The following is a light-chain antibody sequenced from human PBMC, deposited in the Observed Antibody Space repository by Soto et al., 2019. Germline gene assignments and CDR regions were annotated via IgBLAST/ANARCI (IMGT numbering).Light chain of an antibody. Sequence: EIVLKQSAGTLSLYPGERATLSCRASQSVASGHLAWYQQTPGQAPRLLVSDASSRATGIPDRFSGSASGTDFTLTISRLEPEDSAMYYCQQYGTAPITFGQRTRLEIK. V-gene: IGKV3-20*01. CDR1: QSVASGH. CDR2: DAS. CDR3: QQYGTAPIT. J-gene: IGKJ5*01.